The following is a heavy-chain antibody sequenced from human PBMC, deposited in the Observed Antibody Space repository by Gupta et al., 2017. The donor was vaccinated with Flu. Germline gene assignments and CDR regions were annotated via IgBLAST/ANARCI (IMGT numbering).Heavy chain of an antibody. CDR2: ISYDGSNK. V-gene: IGHV3-30*18. CDR3: TKDPDY. CDR1: GFTFSSYG. J-gene: IGHJ4*02. Sequence: SLRLSCAASGFTFSSYGMHWVRQAPGKGLEWVAVISYDGSNKYYADSVKGRFIISRDNSKNTVFLQMNSLRPEDTAVYYCTKDPDYWGQGTLVTVSS.